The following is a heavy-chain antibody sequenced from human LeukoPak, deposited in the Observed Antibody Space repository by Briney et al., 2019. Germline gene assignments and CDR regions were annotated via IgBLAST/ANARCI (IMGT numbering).Heavy chain of an antibody. Sequence: GGSLRLSCAASGFTFSGSGMHWVRQAPAKGREGVTFIRYDGSNEYYTDSVKGRFTISRDNSKNTLYLQMDSLRAEDTAVYYCARDYDFWSGYYSPTRGYFGYWGQGTLVTVSS. CDR3: ARDYDFWSGYYSPTRGYFGY. V-gene: IGHV3-30*02. CDR2: IRYDGSNE. J-gene: IGHJ4*02. CDR1: GFTFSGSG. D-gene: IGHD3-3*01.